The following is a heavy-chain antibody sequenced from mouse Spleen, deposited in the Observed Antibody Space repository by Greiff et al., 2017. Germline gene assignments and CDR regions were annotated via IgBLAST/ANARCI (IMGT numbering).Heavy chain of an antibody. CDR2: INPSTSYT. Sequence: QVQLQQSGAELARPGASLQMSCKASGYTFTSYPMHWVKQRPGQGLEWIGYINPSTSYTKYNQMVKDKATLTADKSSSAADMQLSSLTSEDSAVDYCARDDPFDYWGQGTTLVVSS. CDR1: GYTFTSYP. CDR3: ARDDPFDY. V-gene: IGHV1-4*01. J-gene: IGHJ2*01.